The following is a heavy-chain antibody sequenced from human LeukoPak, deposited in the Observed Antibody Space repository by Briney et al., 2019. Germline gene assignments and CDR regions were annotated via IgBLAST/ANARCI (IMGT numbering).Heavy chain of an antibody. D-gene: IGHD6-13*01. CDR3: ASGYSSSWSFDY. CDR2: IYDSVST. V-gene: IGHV4-59*12. CDR1: GGSISSYY. Sequence: SETLSLTCTVSGGSISSYYWSWIRQSPGKGLEWIGYIYDSVSTNYNPSLKSRVTISVDTSKNQFSLKLSSVTAADTAVYYCASGYSSSWSFDYWGQGTLVTVSS. J-gene: IGHJ4*02.